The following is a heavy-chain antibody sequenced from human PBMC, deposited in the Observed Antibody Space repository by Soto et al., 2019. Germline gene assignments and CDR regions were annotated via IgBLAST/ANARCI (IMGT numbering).Heavy chain of an antibody. V-gene: IGHV3-23*01. D-gene: IGHD1-26*01. CDR2: ISGSGGST. CDR3: ANAQWELFASRWFDP. J-gene: IGHJ5*02. Sequence: GGSLRLSCAASGFTFSSYAMSWVRQAPGKGLEGVSAISGSGGSTYYADSVKGRFTISRDNSKNTLYLQMNSLRAEDTAVYYCANAQWELFASRWFDPWGQGTLVTVSS. CDR1: GFTFSSYA.